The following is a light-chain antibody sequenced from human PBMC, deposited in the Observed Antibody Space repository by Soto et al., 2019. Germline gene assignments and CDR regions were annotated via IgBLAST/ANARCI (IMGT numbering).Light chain of an antibody. CDR3: QSYDSTLSARYV. CDR1: SSNIWAGYD. Sequence: QSVLTQPPSVSGAPGQRVTISCTGSSSNIWAGYDVHWYQQRPGTAPKLLIFCNTNRPSGVPDRFSGSKSGTSASLAITGLQAEDEGDYYCQSYDSTLSARYVFGTGTKVTVL. CDR2: CNT. V-gene: IGLV1-40*01. J-gene: IGLJ1*01.